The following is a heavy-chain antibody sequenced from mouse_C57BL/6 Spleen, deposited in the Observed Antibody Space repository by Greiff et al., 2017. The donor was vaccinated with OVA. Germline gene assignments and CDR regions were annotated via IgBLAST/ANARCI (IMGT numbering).Heavy chain of an antibody. CDR1: GYTFTSYW. CDR3: ARKALYPYYFDY. D-gene: IGHD2-1*01. Sequence: QVQLQQPGAELVMPGASVKLSCKASGYTFTSYWMHWVKQRPGQGLEWIGEIDPSDSYTNYNQEFKGKSTLTVDKSSSTAYMQLSSLTSEDSAVYYCARKALYPYYFDYWGQGTTLTVSS. J-gene: IGHJ2*01. CDR2: IDPSDSYT. V-gene: IGHV1-69*01.